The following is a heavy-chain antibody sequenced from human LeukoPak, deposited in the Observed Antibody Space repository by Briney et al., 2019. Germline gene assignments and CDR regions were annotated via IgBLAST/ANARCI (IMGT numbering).Heavy chain of an antibody. CDR1: GYTFTGYY. D-gene: IGHD5-12*01. J-gene: IGHJ5*02. Sequence: GASVKVSCKASGYTFTGYYMHWVRQAPGQGLEWMGWINPNSGGTNYAQKFQGRVTMTRDTSISTAYMELSRLRSDDTAVHYCAREGDYIVATTPYNWFDPWGQGTLVTVSS. CDR2: INPNSGGT. CDR3: AREGDYIVATTPYNWFDP. V-gene: IGHV1-2*02.